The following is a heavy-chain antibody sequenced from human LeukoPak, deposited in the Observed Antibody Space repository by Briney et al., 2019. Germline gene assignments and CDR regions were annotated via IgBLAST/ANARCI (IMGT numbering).Heavy chain of an antibody. Sequence: SGGSLRLSCAASGFTFSSYDMSWVRQAPGKGLEWVSTIGDTTYYADSVKGRFTISRDNSKNTLYLQMNSLRAEDTAVYYCAKSYYYGSGSNYMSFDCWGQGALVTVSS. D-gene: IGHD3-10*01. J-gene: IGHJ4*02. CDR2: IGDTT. CDR1: GFTFSSYD. V-gene: IGHV3-23*01. CDR3: AKSYYYGSGSNYMSFDC.